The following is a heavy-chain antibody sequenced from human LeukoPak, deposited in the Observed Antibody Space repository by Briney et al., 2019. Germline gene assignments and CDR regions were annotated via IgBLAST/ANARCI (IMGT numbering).Heavy chain of an antibody. J-gene: IGHJ4*02. CDR3: AKGLRGGCSSTRCYPPGY. CDR2: ITGNGVST. V-gene: IGHV3-23*01. CDR1: GFTFSSCS. D-gene: IGHD2-2*01. Sequence: GRSLRLSCAASGFTFSSCSMIWVRQAPGKGLEWGSVITGNGVSTLYAESVKGRLTISRDNTHNTLYLKLKSIRDEATHVYFCAKGLRGGCSSTRCYPPGYWGQGTLVTVSS.